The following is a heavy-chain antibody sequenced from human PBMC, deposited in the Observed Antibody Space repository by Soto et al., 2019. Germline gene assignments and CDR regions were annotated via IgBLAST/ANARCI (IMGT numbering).Heavy chain of an antibody. D-gene: IGHD3-3*01. J-gene: IGHJ3*02. CDR3: AREPHGFLELSSVFAFDI. CDR2: INDSGDTI. V-gene: IGHV3-11*01. CDR1: GFTVSYYH. Sequence: QGQLVQSGGGLVKPGGSLRLSCAASGFTVSYYHMIWIRQAPGKGLEWVSYINDSGDTIYYLDSLKGRITISRDNAKNSLFLQMNSLRAEDTAVYYCAREPHGFLELSSVFAFDIWGQGTMVTVSS.